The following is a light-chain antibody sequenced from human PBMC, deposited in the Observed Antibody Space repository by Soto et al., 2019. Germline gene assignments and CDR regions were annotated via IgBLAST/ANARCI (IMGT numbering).Light chain of an antibody. CDR2: EVN. Sequence: QSVLGQPASACGSPGQSVAISCTGTISDVGGYNYVSWYQQHPGEAPKLMIYEVNKRPSGVPDRFSGSKSGNTASLTVSGLQAEDEADYYCSSYAGSSNVFGTGTTVTVL. CDR1: ISDVGGYNY. J-gene: IGLJ1*01. CDR3: SSYAGSSNV. V-gene: IGLV2-8*01.